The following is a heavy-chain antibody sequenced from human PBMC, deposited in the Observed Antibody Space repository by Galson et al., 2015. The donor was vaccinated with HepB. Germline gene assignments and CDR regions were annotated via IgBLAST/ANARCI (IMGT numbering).Heavy chain of an antibody. Sequence: LSLTCTVSGGSISSSSYYWGWIRQPPGKGLEWIGSIYYSGSTYYNPSLKSRVTISVDTSKNQFSLKLSSVTAADTAVYYCARPDREAVAGSGSWFDPWSQGTLVTVSS. CDR2: IYYSGST. D-gene: IGHD6-19*01. J-gene: IGHJ5*02. CDR3: ARPDREAVAGSGSWFDP. V-gene: IGHV4-39*01. CDR1: GGSISSSSYY.